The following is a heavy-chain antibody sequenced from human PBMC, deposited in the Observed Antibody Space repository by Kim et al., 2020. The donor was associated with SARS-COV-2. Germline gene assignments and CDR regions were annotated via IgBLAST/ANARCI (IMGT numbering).Heavy chain of an antibody. V-gene: IGHV3-23*01. Sequence: GGSLRLSCAAFGFTFSSSAMAWVRQVPGKGLEWVAAVSGRGGDKYYADSMKGRFTISRDNSKSTLYLQMNSLRTEDTAVYYCAKSPYYGDYDYYYGVHV. CDR1: GFTFSSSA. CDR2: VSGRGGDK. CDR3: AKSPYYGDYDYYYGVHV. D-gene: IGHD4-17*01. J-gene: IGHJ6*01.